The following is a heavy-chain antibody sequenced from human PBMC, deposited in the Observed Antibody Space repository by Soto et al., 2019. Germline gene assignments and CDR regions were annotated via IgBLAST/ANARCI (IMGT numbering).Heavy chain of an antibody. J-gene: IGHJ6*02. CDR2: IKQDGSEK. CDR1: GFTFSSYW. D-gene: IGHD6-19*01. Sequence: EVQLVESGGGLVQPGGSLRLSCAASGFTFSSYWMSWVRQAPGKGLEWVANIKQDGSEKYYVDSVKGRFTISRDNAKNSLYLQMNSLRAEDTAVYYCARWGGSDQWLVNLYYYYGMDVWGQGTTVTVSS. CDR3: ARWGGSDQWLVNLYYYYGMDV. V-gene: IGHV3-7*01.